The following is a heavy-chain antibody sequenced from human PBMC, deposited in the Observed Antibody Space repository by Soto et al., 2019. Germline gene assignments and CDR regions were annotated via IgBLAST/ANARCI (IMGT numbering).Heavy chain of an antibody. CDR1: GYTLTELS. J-gene: IGHJ6*02. CDR3: ATVLEYSSSPDGYYYGMDV. Sequence: VSVKVSCKVSGYTLTELSMHWVRQAPGKGLEWMGGFDPEDGETIYAQKFQGRVTMTEDTSTDTAYMELSSLRSEDTAVYYCATVLEYSSSPDGYYYGMDVWGQGTTVTVSS. V-gene: IGHV1-24*01. CDR2: FDPEDGET. D-gene: IGHD6-6*01.